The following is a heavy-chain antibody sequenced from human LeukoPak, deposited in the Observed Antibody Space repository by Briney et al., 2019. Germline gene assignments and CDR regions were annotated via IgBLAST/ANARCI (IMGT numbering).Heavy chain of an antibody. V-gene: IGHV1-69*13. D-gene: IGHD6-13*01. CDR2: IIPIFGTA. CDR3: AKCRSESIAAAANY. Sequence: ASVKVSCKASGGTFSSYAISWVRQAPGQGLEWMGGIIPIFGTANYAQKFQGRVTITADESTSTAYMELSSLRSEDTAVYYCAKCRSESIAAAANYWGQGTLVTVSS. CDR1: GGTFSSYA. J-gene: IGHJ4*02.